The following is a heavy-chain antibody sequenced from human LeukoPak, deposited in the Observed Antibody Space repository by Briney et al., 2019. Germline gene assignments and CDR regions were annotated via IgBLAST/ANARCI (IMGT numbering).Heavy chain of an antibody. D-gene: IGHD6-19*01. J-gene: IGHJ3*02. CDR2: IYPGDSDP. V-gene: IGHV5-51*01. Sequence: AIIYPGDSDPTYSPSFQGQVPISADKSISTAYLQWSRLKASDTAMYYCASSTWLVGAFDIWGQGTMVTVSS. CDR3: ASSTWLVGAFDI.